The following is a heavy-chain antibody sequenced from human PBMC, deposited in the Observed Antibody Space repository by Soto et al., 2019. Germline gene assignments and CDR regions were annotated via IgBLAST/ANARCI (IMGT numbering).Heavy chain of an antibody. CDR2: ILVDGRT. CDR3: AKATATGGGAFDI. CDR1: GFICSSYD. D-gene: IGHD2-8*02. Sequence: PGGSLRLSCAASGFICSSYDVSWVRQAPGKGLEWVSTILVDGRTFYVDSVKGRFTISRDTSQNTVYLQMNSLTAGDTAPYYCAKATATGGGAFDICGQGTMVTVSS. J-gene: IGHJ3*02. V-gene: IGHV3-23*01.